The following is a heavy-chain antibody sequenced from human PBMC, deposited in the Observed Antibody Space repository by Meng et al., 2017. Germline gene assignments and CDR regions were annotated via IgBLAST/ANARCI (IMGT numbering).Heavy chain of an antibody. Sequence: QRQLQHCGAGLCNPSELLSPPCAVYGGSFSGYYWSWIRQPPGKGLEWIGEINHSGSTNYNPSLKSRVTISVDTSKNQFSLKLSSVTAADTAVYYCARDTVEAYCGGDCCPLGYWGQGTLVTVSS. CDR1: GGSFSGYY. CDR2: INHSGST. CDR3: ARDTVEAYCGGDCCPLGY. D-gene: IGHD2-21*02. J-gene: IGHJ4*02. V-gene: IGHV4-34*01.